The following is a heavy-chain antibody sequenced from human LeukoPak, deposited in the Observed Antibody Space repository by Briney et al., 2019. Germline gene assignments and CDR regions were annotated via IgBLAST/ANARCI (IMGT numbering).Heavy chain of an antibody. D-gene: IGHD1-26*01. CDR2: IYSSGTT. J-gene: IGHJ4*02. V-gene: IGHV4-4*07. CDR3: GRQGYTASYYFLDY. CDR1: GGSISSYY. Sequence: SETLSLTCTVSGGSISSYYCGWVRQPAGKGLEWIGRIYSSGTTNYNPTLKSRLTMSADTSKNQFSLKLRSVTAADTAIYYCGRQGYTASYYFLDYWSQGTLVTVSS.